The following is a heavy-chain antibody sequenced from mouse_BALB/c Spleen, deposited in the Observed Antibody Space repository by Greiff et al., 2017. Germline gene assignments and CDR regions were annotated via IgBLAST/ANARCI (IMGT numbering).Heavy chain of an antibody. J-gene: IGHJ2*01. V-gene: IGHV5-12-2*01. D-gene: IGHD5-1*01. CDR2: ISNGGGST. CDR3: ARENGYLFDY. CDR1: GFTFSSYT. Sequence: DVKLVESGGGLVQPGGSLKLSCAASGFTFSSYTMSWVRQTPEKRLEWVAYISNGGGSTYYPDTVKGRFTISRDNAKNTLYLQMSSLKSEDTAMYYCARENGYLFDYWGQGTTLTVSS.